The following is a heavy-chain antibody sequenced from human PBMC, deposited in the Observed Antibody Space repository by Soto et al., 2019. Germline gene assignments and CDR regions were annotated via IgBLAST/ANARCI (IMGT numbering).Heavy chain of an antibody. CDR1: GFTFSSYS. CDR2: ISSSSSTI. CDR3: AKLGSSSWSPHYYFDY. V-gene: IGHV3-48*01. D-gene: IGHD2-2*01. Sequence: LRLSCAASGFTFSSYSMNWVRQAPGKGLEWVSYISSSSSTIYYADSVKGRFTISRDNSKNTLYLQMNSLRAEDTAIYYCAKLGSSSWSPHYYFDYWGQGTLVTVSS. J-gene: IGHJ4*02.